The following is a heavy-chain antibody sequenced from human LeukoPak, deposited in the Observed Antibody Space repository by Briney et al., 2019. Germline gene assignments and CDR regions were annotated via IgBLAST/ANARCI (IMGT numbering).Heavy chain of an antibody. V-gene: IGHV1-69*02. Sequence: SVKVSCKASGGTFSSYTISRVRQAPGQGLEWMGRIIPILGIANYAQKFQGRVTITADKSTSTAYMELSSLRSEDTAVYYCARSPTWNAWYFDLWGRGTLVTVSS. D-gene: IGHD1-1*01. CDR1: GGTFSSYT. CDR3: ARSPTWNAWYFDL. J-gene: IGHJ2*01. CDR2: IIPILGIA.